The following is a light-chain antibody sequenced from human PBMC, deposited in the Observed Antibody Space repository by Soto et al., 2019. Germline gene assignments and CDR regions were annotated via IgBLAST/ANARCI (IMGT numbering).Light chain of an antibody. J-gene: IGKJ5*01. CDR3: MQALQTPYT. Sequence: DIVMTQSPLSLPVTPGEPASISCRSSQSLLHSNGYNYLDWYLQKPGQSPQLLIYLGFNRASGVSDRFSGSGSGTDFTLKISRVEAEDVGVYYCMQALQTPYTFGQGTRLEIK. V-gene: IGKV2-28*01. CDR2: LGF. CDR1: QSLLHSNGYNY.